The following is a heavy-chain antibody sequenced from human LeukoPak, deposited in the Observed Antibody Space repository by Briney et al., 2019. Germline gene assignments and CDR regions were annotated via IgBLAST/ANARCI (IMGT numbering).Heavy chain of an antibody. Sequence: SETLSLTCTVSGGSISSSSYYWSWIRQPPGKGLEWIGEINHSGSTNYNPSLKSRVTISVDTSKNQFSLKLSSVTAADTAVYYCARGRLLSPILYYYYGMDVWGQGTTVTVSS. D-gene: IGHD2/OR15-2a*01. CDR3: ARGRLLSPILYYYYGMDV. CDR2: INHSGST. V-gene: IGHV4-39*07. CDR1: GGSISSSSYY. J-gene: IGHJ6*02.